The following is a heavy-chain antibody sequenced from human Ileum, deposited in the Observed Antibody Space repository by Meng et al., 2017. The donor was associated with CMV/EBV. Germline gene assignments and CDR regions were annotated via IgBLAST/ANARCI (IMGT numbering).Heavy chain of an antibody. V-gene: IGHV4-34*01. J-gene: IGHJ5*02. Sequence: PPQRWGAGLLKPSEALSLPGGVYGGSFSNYYWSWIRQSPGKGLEWIGEIHPSGSTYYNPSLNSRVTMSVDTSKNQFSLNLRSVTAADTAVYYCSRGADAYKSGRSWGQGTLVTVSS. CDR1: GGSFSNYY. CDR2: IHPSGST. CDR3: SRGADAYKSGRS. D-gene: IGHD5-24*01.